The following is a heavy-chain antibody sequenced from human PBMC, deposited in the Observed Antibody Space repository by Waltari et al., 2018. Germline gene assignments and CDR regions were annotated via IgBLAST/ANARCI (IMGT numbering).Heavy chain of an antibody. CDR1: GFTFSTYG. J-gene: IGHJ5*02. CDR2: IGYDGSNK. V-gene: IGHV3-33*01. CDR3: AREEMDYYDTSGYYPNWFDP. Sequence: QVQLVESGGGVVQPGRSLRLSCAASGFTFSTYGMHWVRQAPGEGLEWVAFIGYDGSNKYYADSGKGRFTISRDNSKNTLYLQMNSLRADDTAVYYCAREEMDYYDTSGYYPNWFDPWGQGTLVTVSS. D-gene: IGHD3-22*01.